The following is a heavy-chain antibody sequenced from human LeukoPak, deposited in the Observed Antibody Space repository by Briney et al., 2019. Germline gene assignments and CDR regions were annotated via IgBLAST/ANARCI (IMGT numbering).Heavy chain of an antibody. Sequence: SETLSLTCTVSGGSISSSSYYWGWIRQPPGKGLEWIGSIYYSGSTYYNPSLKSRVTISVDTSKYQFSLKLSSVTAADTAVYYCARHDCSSTSCRIDYWGQGTLVTVSS. CDR1: GGSISSSSYY. J-gene: IGHJ4*02. CDR2: IYYSGST. V-gene: IGHV4-39*01. D-gene: IGHD2-2*01. CDR3: ARHDCSSTSCRIDY.